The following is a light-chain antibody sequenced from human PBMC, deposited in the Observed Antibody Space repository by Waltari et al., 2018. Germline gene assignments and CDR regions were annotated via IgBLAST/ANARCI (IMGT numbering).Light chain of an antibody. Sequence: QSALTQPPSASGSPGQSVTISCTGTSSDVGGYNYVPWYQHHPGNAPKLMISEVNKRPSGVPDRFSGSKSGNTASLTVSGLQADDEADYYCTSYAGSHNWVFGGGTKLTVL. J-gene: IGLJ2*01. CDR2: EVN. V-gene: IGLV2-8*01. CDR3: TSYAGSHNWV. CDR1: SSDVGGYNY.